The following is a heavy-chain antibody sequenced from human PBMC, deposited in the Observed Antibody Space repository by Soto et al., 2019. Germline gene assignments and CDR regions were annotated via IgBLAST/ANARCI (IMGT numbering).Heavy chain of an antibody. CDR3: AKGDDFWSGYYVRYYYYGMDV. V-gene: IGHV4-4*02. CDR1: GGSISSSNW. CDR2: IYHSGST. J-gene: IGHJ6*02. Sequence: PSETLSLTCTVSGGSISSSNWWSWVRQPPGKGLEWIGEIYHSGSTNYNPSLKSRVTISVDKSKNQFSLKLSSVTAADTAVYYCAKGDDFWSGYYVRYYYYGMDVWGQGTTVTVSS. D-gene: IGHD3-3*01.